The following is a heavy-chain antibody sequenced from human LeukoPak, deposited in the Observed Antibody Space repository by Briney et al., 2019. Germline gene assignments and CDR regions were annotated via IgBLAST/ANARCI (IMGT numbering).Heavy chain of an antibody. Sequence: PGGSLRLSCVASGFNFSNYWMSWVRQAPGKGLEWVANIKKDGGDKYYADSVKGRFTISRDNTKNSLYLQVNSLRVEDTAIYYCVRGLWYYWGQGTLVTVSS. V-gene: IGHV3-7*01. D-gene: IGHD3-10*01. CDR1: GFNFSNYW. CDR3: VRGLWYY. J-gene: IGHJ4*02. CDR2: IKKDGGDK.